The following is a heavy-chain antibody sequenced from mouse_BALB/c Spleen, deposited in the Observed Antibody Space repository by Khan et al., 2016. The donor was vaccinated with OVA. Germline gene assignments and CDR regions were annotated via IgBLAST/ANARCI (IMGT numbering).Heavy chain of an antibody. CDR3: TRHGYVACFTY. D-gene: IGHD2-2*01. CDR2: VDPFSGGT. V-gene: IGHV1S135*01. CDR1: GYSFTSYY. J-gene: IGHJ3*01. Sequence: VQLKQSGPELMKPGASVKISCKASGYSFTSYYIHWVKQSHGKSLEWIGYVDPFSGGTTYNQKFKGKATLTVDKSSSTAYIHFSNLTSEDSAVYYCTRHGYVACFTYWGQGTLVTVSA.